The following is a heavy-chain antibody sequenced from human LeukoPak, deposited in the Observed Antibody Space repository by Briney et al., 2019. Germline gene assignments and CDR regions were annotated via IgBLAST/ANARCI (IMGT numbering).Heavy chain of an antibody. CDR3: TRASSFAYHHGGFDP. J-gene: IGHJ5*02. CDR2: IRSKAYGGTT. Sequence: GGSLRLSCTASGFTFGDYAMSWVRQAPGKGLEWVGFIRSKAYGGTTEYAASVKGRFTISRDDSKSIAYLQMNSLKTEDTAVYYCTRASSFAYHHGGFDPWGQGTLVTVSS. CDR1: GFTFGDYA. D-gene: IGHD2-2*01. V-gene: IGHV3-49*04.